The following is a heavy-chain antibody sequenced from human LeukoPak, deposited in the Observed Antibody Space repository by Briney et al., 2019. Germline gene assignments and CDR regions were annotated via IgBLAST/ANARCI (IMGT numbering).Heavy chain of an antibody. CDR3: ARAYYYDSSAFDY. CDR2: IKQDGSEK. D-gene: IGHD3-22*01. Sequence: GGSLRLSCAASGFTFSSYWMSWVRQAPGKGLEWVANIKQDGSEKYYVDSVKGRFTISRDNAKNSLYLQMNSLRADDTAVYYCARAYYYDSSAFDYWGQGTLVTVSS. J-gene: IGHJ4*02. V-gene: IGHV3-7*01. CDR1: GFTFSSYW.